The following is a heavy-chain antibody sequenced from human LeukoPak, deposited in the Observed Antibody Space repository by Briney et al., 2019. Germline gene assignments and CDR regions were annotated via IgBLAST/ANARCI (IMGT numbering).Heavy chain of an antibody. CDR2: ISAYNGNT. D-gene: IGHD3-10*01. Sequence: GASVKVCCKASGYTFTSYGISWVRQAPGQGLEWMGWISAYNGNTNYAQKLQGRVTMTTDTSTSTAYMELRSLRSDDTAVYYCARVSSGSGSFYYYGMDVWGQGTTVTVSS. CDR1: GYTFTSYG. J-gene: IGHJ6*02. V-gene: IGHV1-18*01. CDR3: ARVSSGSGSFYYYGMDV.